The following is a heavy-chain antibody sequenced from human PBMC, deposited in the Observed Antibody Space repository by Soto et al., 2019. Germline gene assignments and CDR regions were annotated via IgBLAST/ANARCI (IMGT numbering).Heavy chain of an antibody. CDR2: IGGTDQYT. Sequence: EVQLLETGGGLVQPGGSLRLSCKASGFIFQNFVINWVRQAPGKGLEWVSIIGGTDQYTFYADSVRGRFTFSSDNSDNTVYLEMNSLRAEDKAIYFCAKGGTSHIYGIDVWGPGTTVIVSS. V-gene: IGHV3-23*01. CDR3: AKGGTSHIYGIDV. CDR1: GFIFQNFV. D-gene: IGHD2-2*01. J-gene: IGHJ6*02.